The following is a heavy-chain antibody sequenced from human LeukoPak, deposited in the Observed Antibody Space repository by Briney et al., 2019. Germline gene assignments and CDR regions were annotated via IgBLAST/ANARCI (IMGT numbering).Heavy chain of an antibody. Sequence: SQTLSLTCAISGDSVSSNSAAWNWIRQSPSRGLEWLGRTYYRSKWSNDYAVSVKSRITINPDTSQNQFSLQLNSLTPEDTAVYYCAKNPADGRYFDLWGRGTLVTVSS. J-gene: IGHJ2*01. CDR2: TYYRSKWSN. CDR3: AKNPADGRYFDL. D-gene: IGHD6-13*01. V-gene: IGHV6-1*01. CDR1: GDSVSSNSAA.